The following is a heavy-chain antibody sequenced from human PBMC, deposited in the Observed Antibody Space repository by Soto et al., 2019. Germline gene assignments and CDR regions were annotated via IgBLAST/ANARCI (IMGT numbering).Heavy chain of an antibody. V-gene: IGHV3-23*01. Sequence: GGSLRLSCAASGFTFSSYAMSWVRRAPGKGLEWVSAISGSGGSTYYADSVKGRFTISRDNSKNTLYLQMNSLRAEDTAVYYCAKDPTYYYDSSGYYPGLHYFDYWGQGTLVTISS. CDR2: ISGSGGST. CDR3: AKDPTYYYDSSGYYPGLHYFDY. J-gene: IGHJ4*02. D-gene: IGHD3-22*01. CDR1: GFTFSSYA.